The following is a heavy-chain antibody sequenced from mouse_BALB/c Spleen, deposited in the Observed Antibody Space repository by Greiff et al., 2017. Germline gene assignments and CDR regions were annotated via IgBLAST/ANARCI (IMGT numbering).Heavy chain of an antibody. CDR3: TRDGTVVADY. CDR1: GFTFSSYT. J-gene: IGHJ2*01. CDR2: ISSGGSYT. V-gene: IGHV5-6-4*01. Sequence: DVMLVESGGGLVKPGGSLKLSCAASGFTFSSYTMSWVRQTPEKRLEWVATISSGGSYTYYPDSVKGRFTISRDNAKNTLYLQMSSLKSEDTAMYYCTRDGTVVADYWGQGTTLTVSS. D-gene: IGHD1-1*01.